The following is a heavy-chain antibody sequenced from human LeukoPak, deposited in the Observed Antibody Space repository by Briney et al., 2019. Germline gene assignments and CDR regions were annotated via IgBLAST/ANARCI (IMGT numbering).Heavy chain of an antibody. Sequence: ASVKVSCKASGYTFTGYYMHWVRQAPGQGLEWMGWINPNSGGTNYAQKFQGRVTMTRDTSISTAYMELSRLRSDDTAVYYCARTSHYVDIAATIPYGIYYFDYWGQGTLVTVSS. CDR3: ARTSHYVDIAATIPYGIYYFDY. V-gene: IGHV1-2*02. CDR1: GYTFTGYY. J-gene: IGHJ4*02. CDR2: INPNSGGT. D-gene: IGHD5-12*01.